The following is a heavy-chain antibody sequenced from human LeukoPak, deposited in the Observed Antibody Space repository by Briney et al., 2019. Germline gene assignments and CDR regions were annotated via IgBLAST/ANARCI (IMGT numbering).Heavy chain of an antibody. D-gene: IGHD3-16*01. Sequence: AGGSLRLSCTASGFTFGDYATSWFRQAPGKGLEWVGFIRSKAYGGTTEYAASVKGRFTISRDDSKSIAYLQMNSLKTEDTAVYYCTRDPDYVWGSYRAYWGQGTLVTVSS. CDR3: TRDPDYVWGSYRAY. V-gene: IGHV3-49*03. CDR2: IRSKAYGGTT. CDR1: GFTFGDYA. J-gene: IGHJ4*02.